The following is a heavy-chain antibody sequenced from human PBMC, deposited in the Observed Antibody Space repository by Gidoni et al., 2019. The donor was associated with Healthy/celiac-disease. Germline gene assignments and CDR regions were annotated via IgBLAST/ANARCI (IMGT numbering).Heavy chain of an antibody. CDR3: ALRATVTTSHYYYYYGMDV. CDR2: IIPIFGTA. CDR1: GGTFSSYA. J-gene: IGHJ6*02. V-gene: IGHV1-69*01. D-gene: IGHD4-17*01. Sequence: QVQLVQSGAEVKKPGSSVKVSCKASGGTFSSYAISWVRQAPGPGLEWMGGIIPIFGTANYAQKFQGRVTITADESTSTAYMELSSLRSEDTAVYYCALRATVTTSHYYYYYGMDVWGQGTTVTVSS.